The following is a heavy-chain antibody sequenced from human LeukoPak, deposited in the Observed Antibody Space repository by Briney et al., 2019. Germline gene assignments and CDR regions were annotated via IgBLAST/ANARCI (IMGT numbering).Heavy chain of an antibody. Sequence: GESLKISCKGSGYSFTSYWIGWVRQMPGKGLEWMGIIYPGDPRTTYSPSFQGQVTISADKSISTAYLQWSSLKASDTTINYCVRHLSDITSCPNYWGPGTLVTVAS. V-gene: IGHV5-51*01. J-gene: IGHJ4*02. D-gene: IGHD2-2*01. CDR2: IYPGDPRT. CDR3: VRHLSDITSCPNY. CDR1: GYSFTSYW.